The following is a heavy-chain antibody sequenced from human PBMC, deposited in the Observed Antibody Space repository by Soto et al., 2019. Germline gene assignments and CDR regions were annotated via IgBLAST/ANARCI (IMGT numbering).Heavy chain of an antibody. CDR2: IHGSGSA. Sequence: QVQLQESGPGLVKPLETLSLTCTVSNGSISNFYWNWIRQSAGKGLEWIGRIHGSGSATYNPSLRSRVTMSVDTSKNQFSLKVNSVTGADTAVYYCARSSHKESWFDPWGQGTLVTVSS. J-gene: IGHJ5*02. V-gene: IGHV4-4*07. CDR3: ARSSHKESWFDP. D-gene: IGHD6-13*01. CDR1: NGSISNFY.